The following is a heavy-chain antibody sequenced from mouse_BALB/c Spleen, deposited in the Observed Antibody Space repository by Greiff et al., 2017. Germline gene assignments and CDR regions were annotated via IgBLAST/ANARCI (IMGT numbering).Heavy chain of an antibody. V-gene: IGHV1-69*01. J-gene: IGHJ2*01. CDR1: GYTFTDYW. CDR3: ARLWGNYYAMDY. Sequence: VQLQQPGAELVMPGASVKMSCKASGYTFTDYWMHWVKQRPGQGLEWIGAIDTSDSYTSYNQKFKGKATLTVDESSSTAYMQLSSLTSEDSAVYYCARLWGNYYAMDYWGQGTTLTVSS. D-gene: IGHD2-1*01. CDR2: IDTSDSYT.